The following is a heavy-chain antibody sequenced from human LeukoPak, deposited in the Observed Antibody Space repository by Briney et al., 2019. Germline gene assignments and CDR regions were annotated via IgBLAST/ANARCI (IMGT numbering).Heavy chain of an antibody. CDR3: ARDHDEFDP. CDR1: GGSISSSSYY. Sequence: SETLSLTCTVSGGSISSSSYYWGWIRQPPGKGLEWIGSIYYSGSTYYNPSLKSRVTISVDTSKNQFSLKLSSVTAADTAVYYCARDHDEFDPWGQGTLVTVSS. J-gene: IGHJ5*02. CDR2: IYYSGST. V-gene: IGHV4-39*07. D-gene: IGHD3-3*01.